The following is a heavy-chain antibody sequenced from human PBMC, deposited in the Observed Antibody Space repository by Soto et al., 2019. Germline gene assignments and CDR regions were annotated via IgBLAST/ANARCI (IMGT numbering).Heavy chain of an antibody. D-gene: IGHD3-22*01. J-gene: IGHJ4*02. CDR1: GYTFTSYG. CDR2: ISAYNGNT. CDR3: ARRYDSSAFDY. Sequence: QVQLVQSGAEVKKPGASVKVSCKASGYTFTSYGISWVRQAPGQGLEWMGWISAYNGNTNYAQKLQGRVTMTTDTSTSTGYMGLRSLRSDDTAVYYWARRYDSSAFDYWGQGTLVTVSS. V-gene: IGHV1-18*01.